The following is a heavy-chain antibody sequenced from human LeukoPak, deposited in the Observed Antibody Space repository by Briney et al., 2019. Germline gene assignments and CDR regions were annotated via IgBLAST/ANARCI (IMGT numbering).Heavy chain of an antibody. V-gene: IGHV4-39*01. J-gene: IGHJ4*02. D-gene: IGHD4-11*01. Sequence: TETLSLTCTVSGGSTSSSDYYWGWIRQPPDEGLEWIASIRYSGNTYYNPSLKSRVTISVDTSKNQFSLKLNSVTAADTAVYYCARQGPLTTAVTTRTNPFDYWGQGTLVTVSS. CDR1: GGSTSSSDYY. CDR3: ARQGPLTTAVTTRTNPFDY. CDR2: IRYSGNT.